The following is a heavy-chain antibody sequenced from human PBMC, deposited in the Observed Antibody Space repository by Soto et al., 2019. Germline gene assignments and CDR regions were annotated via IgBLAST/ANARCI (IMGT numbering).Heavy chain of an antibody. CDR3: ARGPYSSGYYPIPPYYFDY. V-gene: IGHV1-69*13. Sequence: SVKVSCKASGGTFSSYAISWVRQAPGQGLEWMGGIIPIFGTANYAQKFQGRVTITADESTSTAYMELSSLRSEDTAVYYCARGPYSSGYYPIPPYYFDYWGQGTLVTVSS. CDR1: GGTFSSYA. D-gene: IGHD3-22*01. CDR2: IIPIFGTA. J-gene: IGHJ4*02.